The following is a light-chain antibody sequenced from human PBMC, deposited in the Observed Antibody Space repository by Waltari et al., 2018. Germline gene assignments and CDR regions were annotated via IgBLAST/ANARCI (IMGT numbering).Light chain of an antibody. CDR1: QDISNY. Sequence: DIQMTQSPSSLSASVGDIVTITCQASQDISNYLNWYQQKPGKAPKLLIYDASNLEKGVPSRFSGSGSGTDFTFTISSLQPEDIATYYCQQYDNLPRTFGQGTKVEIK. CDR3: QQYDNLPRT. J-gene: IGKJ1*01. CDR2: DAS. V-gene: IGKV1-33*01.